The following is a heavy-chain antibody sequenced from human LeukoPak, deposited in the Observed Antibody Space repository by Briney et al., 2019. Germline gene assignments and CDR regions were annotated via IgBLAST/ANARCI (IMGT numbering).Heavy chain of an antibody. CDR2: FHTDGTT. CDR3: TRAVEMTTIWVS. Sequence: GGSLRLSCAASGFTVSSNYMSWVRQAPEKGLEGVSGFHTDGTTYYSNSVKGRFTISWDYSKNTVYLQLNSLRAEDTAVYYCTRAVEMTTIWVSWGQGTLVTVSS. J-gene: IGHJ5*02. D-gene: IGHD5-24*01. V-gene: IGHV3-53*01. CDR1: GFTVSSNY.